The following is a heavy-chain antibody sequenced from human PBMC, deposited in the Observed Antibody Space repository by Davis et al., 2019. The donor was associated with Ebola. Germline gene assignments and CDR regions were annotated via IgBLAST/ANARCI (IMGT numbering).Heavy chain of an antibody. J-gene: IGHJ6*02. Sequence: ASVKVSCKASGYTFTSYGISWVRQAPGQGLEWMGWISAYNGNTNYAQKLQGRVTMTTDISTSTAYMELRSLRSDDTAVYYCARGRGALHATVKETYYYYYGMDVWGQGTTVTVSS. V-gene: IGHV1-18*01. CDR3: ARGRGALHATVKETYYYYYGMDV. CDR2: ISAYNGNT. CDR1: GYTFTSYG. D-gene: IGHD4-17*01.